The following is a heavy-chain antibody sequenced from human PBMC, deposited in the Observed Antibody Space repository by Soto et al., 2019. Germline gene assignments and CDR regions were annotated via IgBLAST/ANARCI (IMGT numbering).Heavy chain of an antibody. J-gene: IGHJ6*02. CDR1: GYSFTSYW. CDR3: ASEYSSSAIYYYYGMDV. V-gene: IGHV5-10-1*01. D-gene: IGHD6-6*01. CDR2: IDPSDSYT. Sequence: PGESLKISCKGSGYSFTSYWISWVRQMPGKGLEWMGRIDPSDSYTNYSPSFQDHVTISADKSISTAYLQWSSLKASDTAMYYCASEYSSSAIYYYYGMDVWGQGTTVTVSS.